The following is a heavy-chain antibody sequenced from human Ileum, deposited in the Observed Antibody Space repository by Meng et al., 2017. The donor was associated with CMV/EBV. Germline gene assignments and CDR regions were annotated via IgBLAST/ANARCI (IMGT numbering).Heavy chain of an antibody. V-gene: IGHV3-23*01. CDR1: FRGYA. CDR2: ITDSGGST. D-gene: IGHD3-3*01. CDR3: ARVGPYDFWSGYPYADY. J-gene: IGHJ4*02. Sequence: FRGYALSWVRQAPGRGLEWVSAITDSGGSTYYADSVKGRFTISRDNSKNTLYLQMNSLRAEDTAVYYCARVGPYDFWSGYPYADYWGQGTLVTVSS.